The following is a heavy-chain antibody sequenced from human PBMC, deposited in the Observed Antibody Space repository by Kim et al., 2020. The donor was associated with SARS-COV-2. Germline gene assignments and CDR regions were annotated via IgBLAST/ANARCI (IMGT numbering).Heavy chain of an antibody. J-gene: IGHJ4*02. CDR2: ISGSGGST. V-gene: IGHV3-23*01. D-gene: IGHD3-10*01. CDR1: GFTFSSYA. Sequence: GGSLRLSCAASGFTFSSYAMSWVRQAPGKGLEWVSAISGSGGSTYYADSVKGRVTISRDNSKNPLYLQIDSLRADDTAEYYCAKDLSGLANLNWVQRTL. CDR3: AKDLSGLANLN.